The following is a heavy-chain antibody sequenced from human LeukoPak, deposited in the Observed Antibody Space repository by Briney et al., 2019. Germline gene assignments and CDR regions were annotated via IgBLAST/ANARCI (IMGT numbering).Heavy chain of an antibody. CDR3: ARDQDQYYASSLVDY. J-gene: IGHJ4*02. V-gene: IGHV3-33*01. Sequence: GGSLRLSCAASGFTFSSYGMHWVRQAPGKGLEWVAVIWYDGSNKYYADSVKGRFTISRDNSKNTLYLQMNSLRAEDTAVYYCARDQDQYYASSLVDYWGQGTLVTVSS. CDR2: IWYDGSNK. CDR1: GFTFSSYG. D-gene: IGHD2-2*01.